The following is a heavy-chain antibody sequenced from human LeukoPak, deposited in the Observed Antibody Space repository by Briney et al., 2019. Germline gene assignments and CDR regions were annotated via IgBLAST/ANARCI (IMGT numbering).Heavy chain of an antibody. J-gene: IGHJ4*02. Sequence: SETLSLTCTVSGGSISSSDYWGWIRQPPGEGLEWFGSISYSGATDHNPSLKSRVTISVDTSKNQFSLKLSFVTAADTAVYYCARHRREQQLELFDSWGQGTLVTVSS. CDR3: ARHRREQQLELFDS. CDR1: GGSISSSDY. D-gene: IGHD6-13*01. V-gene: IGHV4-39*01. CDR2: ISYSGAT.